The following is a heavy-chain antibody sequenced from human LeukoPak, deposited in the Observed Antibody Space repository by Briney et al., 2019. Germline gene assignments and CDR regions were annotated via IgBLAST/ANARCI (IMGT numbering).Heavy chain of an antibody. CDR2: IYYSGST. D-gene: IGHD5-24*01. Sequence: SETLSLTCTVSGGSISSSSYYWGWIRQPPGKGLEWIGSIYYSGSTYYNPSLKSRVTISVDTSKNQFSLKLSSVTAADTAVYYCARVLVEGATKIVDYWGQGTLVTVSS. V-gene: IGHV4-39*07. J-gene: IGHJ4*02. CDR1: GGSISSSSYY. CDR3: ARVLVEGATKIVDY.